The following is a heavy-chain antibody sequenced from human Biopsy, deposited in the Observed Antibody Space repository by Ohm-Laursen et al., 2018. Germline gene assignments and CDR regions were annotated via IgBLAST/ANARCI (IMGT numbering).Heavy chain of an antibody. CDR2: IKQSGDT. CDR3: ARGVLVTKYITAWYGLATYPKPSGFEYRGMDV. CDR1: GGSFNDYS. D-gene: IGHD5-18*01. J-gene: IGHJ6*02. V-gene: IGHV4-34*01. Sequence: QTLSLTCAVSGGSFNDYSWTWIRRSPGKGLEWIGEIKQSGDTKYNPSLKSRVTISADTSKNQFSLKLTSVTAADTALYFCARGVLVTKYITAWYGLATYPKPSGFEYRGMDVWGQGTTVTVSS.